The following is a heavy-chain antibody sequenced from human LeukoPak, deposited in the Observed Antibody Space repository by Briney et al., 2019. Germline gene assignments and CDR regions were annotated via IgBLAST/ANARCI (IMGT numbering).Heavy chain of an antibody. D-gene: IGHD3-10*01. J-gene: IGHJ3*02. CDR2: IKQDGSEK. V-gene: IGHV3-7*01. CDR3: ASPHGDTMVRGVIPYAFDI. CDR1: GFTFSSYW. Sequence: GGSLRLSCAASGFTFSSYWMSWVRQAPGKGLEWVANIKQDGSEKYYVDSVEGRFTISRDNAKNSLYLQMNSLRAEDTAVYYCASPHGDTMVRGVIPYAFDIWGQGTMVTVSS.